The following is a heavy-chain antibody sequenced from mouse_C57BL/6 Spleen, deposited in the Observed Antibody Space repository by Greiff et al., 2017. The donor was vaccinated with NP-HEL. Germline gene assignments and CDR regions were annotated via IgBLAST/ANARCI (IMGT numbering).Heavy chain of an antibody. Sequence: QVQLQQPGAELVRPGTSVKLSCKASGYTFTSYWMHWVKQRPGQGLEWIGVIAPSDSYTNYNQKFKGKATLTVDTSSSTAYMQLSSLTSEDSAVYYCAREYGSSLYAMDYWGQGTSVTVSS. V-gene: IGHV1-59*01. J-gene: IGHJ4*01. CDR1: GYTFTSYW. CDR3: AREYGSSLYAMDY. CDR2: IAPSDSYT. D-gene: IGHD1-1*01.